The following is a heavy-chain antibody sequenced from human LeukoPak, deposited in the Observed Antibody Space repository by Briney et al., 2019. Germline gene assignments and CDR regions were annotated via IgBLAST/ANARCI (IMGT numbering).Heavy chain of an antibody. Sequence: SVKVSCKASGGTFSGYAISWVRQPPGQGLEWMGRIIPILGIAKYAKKFQGRVTITAGKSTSTVYMGLSSLRSEDTAVYYCASARRGENYYDSSGYFDYWGQGTLVTVSS. CDR1: GGTFSGYA. CDR3: ASARRGENYYDSSGYFDY. J-gene: IGHJ4*02. CDR2: IIPILGIA. V-gene: IGHV1-69*04. D-gene: IGHD3-22*01.